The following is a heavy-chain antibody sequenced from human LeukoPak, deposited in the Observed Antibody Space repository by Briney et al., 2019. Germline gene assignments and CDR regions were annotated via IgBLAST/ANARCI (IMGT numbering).Heavy chain of an antibody. D-gene: IGHD4-17*01. V-gene: IGHV3-48*01. J-gene: IGHJ4*02. CDR2: ISSGSSTI. CDR3: ARDQPDDYGDYYTPLATFDY. Sequence: PGGSLRLSCAASRFTFSSSGMNWVRQAPGKGLEWVSYISSGSSTIFYSDSVKGRFTISRDNAKNSLYLQMNSLRAEDTAVYYCARDQPDDYGDYYTPLATFDYWGQGTLVTVSS. CDR1: RFTFSSSG.